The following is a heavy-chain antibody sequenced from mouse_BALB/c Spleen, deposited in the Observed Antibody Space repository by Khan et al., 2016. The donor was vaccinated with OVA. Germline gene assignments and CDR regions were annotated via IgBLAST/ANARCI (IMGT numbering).Heavy chain of an antibody. CDR2: ISTTGSYT. J-gene: IGHJ1*01. CDR1: GFTFSSYG. V-gene: IGHV5-6*01. CDR3: ARRGPYFGSSYWYFDV. Sequence: EVELVESGGDLVKPGGSLKLSCAASGFTFSSYGMSWVRQTPDERLEWVAAISTTGSYTYYPDSVKGRFTISRDNAKNTLYLQMSSLKSDDTAMFYCARRGPYFGSSYWYFDVWGAGTTVTVSS. D-gene: IGHD1-1*01.